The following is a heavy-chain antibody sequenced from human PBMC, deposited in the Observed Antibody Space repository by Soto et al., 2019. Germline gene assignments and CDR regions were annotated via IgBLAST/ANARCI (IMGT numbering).Heavy chain of an antibody. CDR3: ARDGYNSAEARPNWYFDL. CDR2: IIPILGIA. J-gene: IGHJ2*01. CDR1: GGTFSSYT. V-gene: IGHV1-69*08. D-gene: IGHD5-12*01. Sequence: QVQLVQSGAEVKKPGSSVKVSCKASGGTFSSYTISWVRQAPGQGLEWMGRIIPILGIANYAQKFQGRVTITADNSPSTADVELSSLRSEDTAVYYCARDGYNSAEARPNWYFDLWGRGTLVAFSS.